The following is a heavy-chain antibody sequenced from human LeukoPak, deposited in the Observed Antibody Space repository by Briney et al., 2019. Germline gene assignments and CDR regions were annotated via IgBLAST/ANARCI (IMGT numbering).Heavy chain of an antibody. D-gene: IGHD2-21*02. Sequence: PGGSLRLSCAASGFTFSSYGMSWVRQAPGKGLEWVSGISGSGGSTYYADSVKGRFTISRDNSKNTLYLQMNSLRAEDTAVYYCAKSPYCGGDCFYPNDYWGQGTLVTVSS. V-gene: IGHV3-23*01. CDR3: AKSPYCGGDCFYPNDY. J-gene: IGHJ4*02. CDR2: ISGSGGST. CDR1: GFTFSSYG.